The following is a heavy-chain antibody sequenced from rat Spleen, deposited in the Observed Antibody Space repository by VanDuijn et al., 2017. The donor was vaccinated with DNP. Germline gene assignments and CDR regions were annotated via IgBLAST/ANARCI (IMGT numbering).Heavy chain of an antibody. J-gene: IGHJ2*01. Sequence: EVQLVESGGGLVQPGRSLKLSCAASGFTFGDYYMAWVRQAPTKGLEWVASIRYDGGHTYYRDSVKGRFTISRDNAKSGLFLQMDSLRSEDTATYYCTTGLYWAQGVMVTVSS. CDR3: TTGLY. CDR2: IRYDGGHT. CDR1: GFTFGDYY. V-gene: IGHV5-20*01.